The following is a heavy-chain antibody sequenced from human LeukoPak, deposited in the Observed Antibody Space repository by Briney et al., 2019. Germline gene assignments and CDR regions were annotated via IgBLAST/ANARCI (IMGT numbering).Heavy chain of an antibody. CDR2: LHSGGHT. V-gene: IGHV3-23*01. D-gene: IGHD7-27*01. J-gene: IGHJ2*01. CDR3: VRGLSGVSSWYFDL. CDR1: GFTFSSYA. Sequence: GGSLRLSCAASGFTFSSYAMSWVRQAPGKGLVWVSALHSGGHTFYADSVRGRFIISRDISKNTLHLQMNDLGAEDTALYYCVRGLSGVSSWYFDLWGRGTLVSVSS.